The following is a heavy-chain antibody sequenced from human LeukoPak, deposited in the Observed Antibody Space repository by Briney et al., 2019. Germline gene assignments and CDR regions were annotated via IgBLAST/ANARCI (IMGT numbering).Heavy chain of an antibody. J-gene: IGHJ3*02. D-gene: IGHD3-16*01. Sequence: ASVKVSCKASGYTFSSYGINWVRQAPGQGLEWMGWISGYNGNTLYAQKFRGRVTMTTDPSTSTAYMDLRRLRSDDTAMYYCARDLAPTSPDHAFGIWGQGTMVTVSS. CDR1: GYTFSSYG. CDR3: ARDLAPTSPDHAFGI. V-gene: IGHV1-18*01. CDR2: ISGYNGNT.